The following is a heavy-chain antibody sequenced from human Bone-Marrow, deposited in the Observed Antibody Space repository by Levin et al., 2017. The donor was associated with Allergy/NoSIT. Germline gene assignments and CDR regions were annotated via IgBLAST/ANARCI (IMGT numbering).Heavy chain of an antibody. CDR3: ARDRDRGSGIWEDGMDV. CDR1: GFTFSSYR. V-gene: IGHV3-21*01. Sequence: GGSLRLSCAATGFTFSSYRMDWVRQAPGKGLEWVSSITSSSRNDIYYADSVKGRFTISRDNTKSSLYLQMNSLRAEDTAVYYCARDRDRGSGIWEDGMDVWGQGTTVTVPS. D-gene: IGHD2-15*01. J-gene: IGHJ6*02. CDR2: ITSSSRNDI.